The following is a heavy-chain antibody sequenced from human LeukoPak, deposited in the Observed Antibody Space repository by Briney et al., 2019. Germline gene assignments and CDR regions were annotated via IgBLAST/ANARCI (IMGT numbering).Heavy chain of an antibody. V-gene: IGHV4-34*01. J-gene: IGHJ5*02. D-gene: IGHD4-17*01. CDR1: GGSFSGYY. Sequence: PSETLSLTCAVYGGSFSGYYWSWIRQPPGKGLEWIGEINHSGSTNYNPSLKSRVTISVDTSKNQFSLKLSSVTAADTAVYYCARGATVTAYNWFDPWRQGTLVTVSS. CDR2: INHSGST. CDR3: ARGATVTAYNWFDP.